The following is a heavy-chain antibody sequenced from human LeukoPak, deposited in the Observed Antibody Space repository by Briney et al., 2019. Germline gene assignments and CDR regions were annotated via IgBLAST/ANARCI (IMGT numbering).Heavy chain of an antibody. Sequence: GESLRLSCAASGFTFSGYSMNWVRQAPGKGLEWVSYITTSSSTINYADSLKGRFTISRDNAKNSLYLQMNSLRDEDTAVYYCARSLDYGFDYWGRGTLVTVSS. CDR3: ARSLDYGFDY. V-gene: IGHV3-48*02. D-gene: IGHD4-17*01. J-gene: IGHJ4*01. CDR1: GFTFSGYS. CDR2: ITTSSSTI.